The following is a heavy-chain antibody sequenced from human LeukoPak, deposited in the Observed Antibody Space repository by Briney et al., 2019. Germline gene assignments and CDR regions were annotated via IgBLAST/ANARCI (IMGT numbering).Heavy chain of an antibody. CDR3: ARRGPPRYDFWSGQYRGGFDY. Sequence: SETLSLTFTVSGGSISSSSYYWGWIRQPPGKGLEWIGSIYYSGSTYYNPSLKSRVTISVDTSKNQFSLKLSSVTAADTAVYYCARRGPPRYDFWSGQYRGGFDYWGQGTLVTVSS. CDR2: IYYSGST. D-gene: IGHD3-3*01. V-gene: IGHV4-39*01. CDR1: GGSISSSSYY. J-gene: IGHJ4*02.